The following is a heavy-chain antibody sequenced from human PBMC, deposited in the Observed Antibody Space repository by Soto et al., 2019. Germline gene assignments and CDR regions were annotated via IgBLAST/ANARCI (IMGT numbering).Heavy chain of an antibody. J-gene: IGHJ6*02. D-gene: IGHD2-8*01. Sequence: QVQLVESGGGLVKPGGSLRLSFAASGFTFSDYYMSWIRHAPGKGLEWVSYISSSSSYTNYADSVKGRFTISRDNAKNALYLQMNRLRAEDTAVYYCARGTNGLVATLGYYYGMDVWGQGTTVTVSS. CDR3: ARGTNGLVATLGYYYGMDV. V-gene: IGHV3-11*05. CDR1: GFTFSDYY. CDR2: ISSSSSYT.